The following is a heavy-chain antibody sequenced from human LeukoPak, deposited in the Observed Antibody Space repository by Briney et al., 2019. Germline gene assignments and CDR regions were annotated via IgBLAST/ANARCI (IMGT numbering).Heavy chain of an antibody. J-gene: IGHJ4*02. D-gene: IGHD2-2*01. V-gene: IGHV3-21*01. Sequence: GGSLRLSCAASGFTFSSYWMHWVRQAPGKGLEWVSSISSGSTYIHYADSLKGRFTISRDNAKNSLYLQMNGLRVEDTAVYYCVRDASWFDYLGQGGLVTVSS. CDR2: ISSGSTYI. CDR3: VRDASWFDY. CDR1: GFTFSSYW.